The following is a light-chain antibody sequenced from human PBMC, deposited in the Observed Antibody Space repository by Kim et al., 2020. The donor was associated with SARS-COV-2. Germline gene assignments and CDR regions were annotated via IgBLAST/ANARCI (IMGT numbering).Light chain of an antibody. CDR3: AAWDDSLSGVV. CDR2: RNY. Sequence: GRRVTISCSRSSSNIGSTYVYWYQQLPGTAPKLLIYRNYQRPSGVPDRFSGSKSGTSASLAISGLRSEDEADYYCAAWDDSLSGVVFGGGTKLTVL. CDR1: SSNIGSTY. J-gene: IGLJ2*01. V-gene: IGLV1-47*01.